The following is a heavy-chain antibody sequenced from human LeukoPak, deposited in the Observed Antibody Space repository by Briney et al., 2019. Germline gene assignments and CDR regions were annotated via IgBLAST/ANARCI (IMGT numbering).Heavy chain of an antibody. D-gene: IGHD3-10*01. CDR1: GFTFSSYA. CDR2: ISGSGGST. J-gene: IGHJ4*02. V-gene: IGHV3-23*01. CDR3: AKAETRWFGELLSFDY. Sequence: GGSLRLSCAASGFTFSSYAMSWVRQAPGKGLEWVSAISGSGGSTYYADCVKGRFTIYRDNSKNTLYLQMNSLRAEDTAVYYCAKAETRWFGELLSFDYWGQGTLVTVSS.